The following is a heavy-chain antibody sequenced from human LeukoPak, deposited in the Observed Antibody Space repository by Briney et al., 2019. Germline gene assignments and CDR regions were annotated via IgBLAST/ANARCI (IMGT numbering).Heavy chain of an antibody. V-gene: IGHV4-34*01. CDR3: ARIRHKQQLVSDY. Sequence: SETLSLTCAVYGGSFSGYYWSWIRQPPGKGLERIGEINHSESTNYNPSLKSRDTISVDTSKNHFSLKLSSVTAGDTAVYYCARIRHKQQLVSDYWGQGTLVTVSS. J-gene: IGHJ4*02. D-gene: IGHD6-13*01. CDR2: INHSEST. CDR1: GGSFSGYY.